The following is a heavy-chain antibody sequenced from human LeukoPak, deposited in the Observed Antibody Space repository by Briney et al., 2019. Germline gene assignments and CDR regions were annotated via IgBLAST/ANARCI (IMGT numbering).Heavy chain of an antibody. CDR1: GFTFSSYG. Sequence: GGSLRLSCAASGFTFSSYGMHWVRQAPGKGLEWVAFIRYDGSNKYYADSVKGRFTISRDNSKNTLYLQMNSLRAEDTAVYYCAKGRRGELRTSSSSFYYYMDAWGKGTTVTVSS. D-gene: IGHD6-6*01. CDR3: AKGRRGELRTSSSSFYYYMDA. CDR2: IRYDGSNK. V-gene: IGHV3-30*02. J-gene: IGHJ6*03.